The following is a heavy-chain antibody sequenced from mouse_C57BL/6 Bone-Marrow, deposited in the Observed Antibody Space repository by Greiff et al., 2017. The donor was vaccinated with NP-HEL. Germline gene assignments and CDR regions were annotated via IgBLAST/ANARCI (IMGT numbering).Heavy chain of an antibody. CDR3: ARDSGSSYDAMDY. D-gene: IGHD1-1*01. CDR1: GFTFSSYA. CDR2: ISDGGSYT. V-gene: IGHV5-4*01. J-gene: IGHJ4*01. Sequence: EVQGVESGGGLVKPGGSLKLSCAASGFTFSSYAMSWVRQTPEKRLEWVATISDGGSYTYYPDNVKGRFTISRDNAKNNLYLQMSHLKSEDTAMYYCARDSGSSYDAMDYWGQGTSVTVSS.